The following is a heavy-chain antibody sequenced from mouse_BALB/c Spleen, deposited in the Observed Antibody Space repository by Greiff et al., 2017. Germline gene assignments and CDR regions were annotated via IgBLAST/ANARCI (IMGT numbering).Heavy chain of an antibody. CDR3: ARGDGYYASWDFDV. CDR2: IYPGDGDT. V-gene: IGHV1-82*01. J-gene: IGHJ1*01. CDR1: GYAFSSSW. Sequence: QVQLQQSGPELVKPGASVKISCKASGYAFSSSWMNWVKQRPGQGLEWIGRIYPGDGDTNYNGKFKGKATLTADKSSSTAYMQLSSLTSVDSAVYFCARGDGYYASWDFDVWGAGTTVTVSS. D-gene: IGHD2-3*01.